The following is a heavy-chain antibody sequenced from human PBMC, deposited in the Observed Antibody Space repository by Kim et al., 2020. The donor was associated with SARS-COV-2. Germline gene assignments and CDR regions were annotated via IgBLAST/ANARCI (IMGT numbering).Heavy chain of an antibody. CDR1: GFTFSSYA. J-gene: IGHJ4*02. D-gene: IGHD2-21*02. CDR2: ISYDGSNK. CDR3: ARDIVVVTADDY. Sequence: GGSLRLSCAASGFTFSSYAMHWVRQAPGKGLEWVAVISYDGSNKYYADSVKGRFTISRDNSKNTLYLQMNSLGAEDTAVYYCARDIVVVTADDYWGQGTL. V-gene: IGHV3-30*04.